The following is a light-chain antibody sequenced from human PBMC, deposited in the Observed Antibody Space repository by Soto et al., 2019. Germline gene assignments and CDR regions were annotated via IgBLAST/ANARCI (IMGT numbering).Light chain of an antibody. V-gene: IGKV3-11*01. J-gene: IGKJ5*01. CDR2: DAS. CDR3: QQRSNWPPIT. CDR1: QSVSRY. Sequence: EIVLTQSPATLSLSPWERATLSCRASQSVSRYLAWYQQKPGQAPRLLIYDASNRATGIPARFSGSGSGTDFTLTISSLGPEDFAVYYCQQRSNWPPITFGQGTRLEIK.